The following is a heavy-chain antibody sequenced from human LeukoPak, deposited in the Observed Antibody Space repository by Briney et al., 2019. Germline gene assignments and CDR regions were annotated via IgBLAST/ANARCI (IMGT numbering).Heavy chain of an antibody. J-gene: IGHJ3*02. V-gene: IGHV4-30-4*08. CDR3: ARERTAVAGTQHAFDI. CDR1: GGSISSGDYY. Sequence: SETLSLTCTVSGGSISSGDYYWSWIRQPPGKGLEWIGYIYYSGSTYYNPSLKSRVTISVDTSKNQISLKLSSVTAADTAVYYCARERTAVAGTQHAFDIWGQGTMVTVSS. CDR2: IYYSGST. D-gene: IGHD6-19*01.